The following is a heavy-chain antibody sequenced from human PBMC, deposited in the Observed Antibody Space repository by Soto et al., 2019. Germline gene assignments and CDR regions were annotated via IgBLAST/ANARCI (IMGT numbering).Heavy chain of an antibody. V-gene: IGHV1-8*01. CDR1: GYTFTSYD. D-gene: IGHD3-10*01. CDR3: ARALWFGELVVY. J-gene: IGHJ4*02. Sequence: VKVSCKASGYTFTSYDINWVRQATGQGLEWMGWMNPNSGNTGYAQKFQGRVTMTRNTSISTAYMELSSLRSEDTAVYYCARALWFGELVVYWGQGTLVTVSS. CDR2: MNPNSGNT.